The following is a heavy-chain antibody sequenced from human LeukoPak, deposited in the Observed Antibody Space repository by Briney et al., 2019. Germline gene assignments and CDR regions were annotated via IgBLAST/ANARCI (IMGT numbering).Heavy chain of an antibody. V-gene: IGHV3-30-3*01. CDR2: ISYDGSNK. J-gene: IGHJ3*02. Sequence: GGSLRLSCAASGFTFSSYAMHWVCQAPGKGLEWVAVISYDGSNKYYADSVKGRFTISRDNSKNTLYLQMNSLRAEDTAVYYCARGARGRLGENDAFDIWGQGTMVTVSS. CDR1: GFTFSSYA. CDR3: ARGARGRLGENDAFDI. D-gene: IGHD3-16*01.